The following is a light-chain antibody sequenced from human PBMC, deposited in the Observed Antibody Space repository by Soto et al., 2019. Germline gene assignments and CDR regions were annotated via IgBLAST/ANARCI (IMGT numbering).Light chain of an antibody. J-gene: IGKJ5*01. CDR2: DAS. CDR3: QQYGNLPIA. Sequence: DIQMTHSPSSLSASVGDRVTITCQASQDMRNFLNWYQQKPGKAPELLNYDASKLGAGVPSRFSGSGSGTHFTLIISSLQPEDIATYFCQQYGNLPIAFGQGTRLEIK. V-gene: IGKV1-33*01. CDR1: QDMRNF.